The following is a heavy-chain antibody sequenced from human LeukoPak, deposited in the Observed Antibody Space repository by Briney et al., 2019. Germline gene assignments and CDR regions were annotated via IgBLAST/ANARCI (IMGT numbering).Heavy chain of an antibody. CDR1: GFTFSTYW. D-gene: IGHD4-17*01. V-gene: IGHV3-23*01. J-gene: IGHJ4*02. Sequence: PGGSLRLSCAASGFTFSTYWMHWVRQAPGKGLEWVSAISGSGDSTYYADAVKGRFTISRDNSKNTLYLQMNSLRAEDTAIYYCAKEGNGDYYFDYWGQGTLVTVSS. CDR2: ISGSGDST. CDR3: AKEGNGDYYFDY.